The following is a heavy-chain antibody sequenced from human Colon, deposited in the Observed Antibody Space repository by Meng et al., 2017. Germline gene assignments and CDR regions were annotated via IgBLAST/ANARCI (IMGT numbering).Heavy chain of an antibody. J-gene: IGHJ4*02. CDR1: GDSIRSSNW. Sequence: QVKLQESGPRLVKPSGTPSLTCAVSGDSIRSSNWWSWVRQSPGRGLEWIGEIYHSGSTNYNPSLKNRVTMTVDNSKNQFSLTLYSVTAADTAVYYCARGTGDIRVGFDYWGQGTLVTVSS. V-gene: IGHV4-4*02. CDR2: IYHSGST. D-gene: IGHD7-27*01. CDR3: ARGTGDIRVGFDY.